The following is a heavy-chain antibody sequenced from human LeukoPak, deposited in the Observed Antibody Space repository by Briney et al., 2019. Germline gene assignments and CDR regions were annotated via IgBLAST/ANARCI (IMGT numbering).Heavy chain of an antibody. V-gene: IGHV4-59*12. D-gene: IGHD6-13*01. J-gene: IGHJ4*02. CDR3: ARGRGSSWYYFDS. CDR2: IYYTGTV. CDR1: GGSISNYY. Sequence: PSETLSLTCTVSGGSISNYYWSWIRQSPGKGLEWIGYIYYTGTVNYNPSFKSRVTMTVDTSKNQFSLNLSSVTAADTAVYYCARGRGSSWYYFDSWGQGTLVTVSS.